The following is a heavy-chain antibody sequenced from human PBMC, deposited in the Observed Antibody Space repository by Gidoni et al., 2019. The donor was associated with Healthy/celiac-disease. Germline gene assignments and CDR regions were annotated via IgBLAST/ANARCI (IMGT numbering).Heavy chain of an antibody. V-gene: IGHV3-9*01. CDR2: ISWNSGSI. D-gene: IGHD2-2*01. CDR1: GFTFDDYA. Sequence: EVQLVESGGGLVQPGRSLRLSCAASGFTFDDYAMHWVRQAPGKGLEWVSGISWNSGSIGYADSVKGRFTISRDNAKNSLYLQMNSLRAEDTALYYCAKSPSSTSCCDAFDIWGQGTMVTVSS. J-gene: IGHJ3*02. CDR3: AKSPSSTSCCDAFDI.